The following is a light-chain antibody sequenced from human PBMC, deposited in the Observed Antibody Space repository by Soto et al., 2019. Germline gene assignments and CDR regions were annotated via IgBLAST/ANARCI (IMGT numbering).Light chain of an antibody. CDR1: SSDVGDYDY. V-gene: IGLV2-8*01. Sequence: QSVLTQPPSASGSPGQSVTISCTGTSSDVGDYDYVSWYQQRPGKAPKLMISEVNRRPSGVPDRFSGSKSGNTASLTVSGLQAEDEADYYCSSYAGSNTVLFGGGTKLTVL. CDR2: EVN. J-gene: IGLJ2*01. CDR3: SSYAGSNTVL.